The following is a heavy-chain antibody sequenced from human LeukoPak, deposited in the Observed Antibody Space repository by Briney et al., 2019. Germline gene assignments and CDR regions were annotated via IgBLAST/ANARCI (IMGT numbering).Heavy chain of an antibody. V-gene: IGHV5-51*01. J-gene: IGHJ4*02. D-gene: IGHD2-21*02. Sequence: HGESLKISCEGSGYSFSNYWIGWVRQMPGKGLEWMGIIYPGDYETGYSPSFQGLVTISVDKSISTAYLQWSSLKASDTAMYYCAIPPGYCGNDCSFDHWGQGTLVTVSS. CDR3: AIPPGYCGNDCSFDH. CDR2: IYPGDYET. CDR1: GYSFSNYW.